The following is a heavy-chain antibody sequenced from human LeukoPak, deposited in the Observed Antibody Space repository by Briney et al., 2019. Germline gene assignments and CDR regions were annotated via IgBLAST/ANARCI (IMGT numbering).Heavy chain of an antibody. D-gene: IGHD3-10*01. J-gene: IGHJ4*02. Sequence: PSETLSLTCTVSGGSVSSGGYYWSWIRQHPGKGLEWIGYIYYSGSTYYHPSLKSRVIISVDTSKNQFSLKLSSVTAADTAVYYCARDRRGARGIIDWGQGTRVTVSS. CDR1: GGSVSSGGYY. CDR3: ARDRRGARGIID. CDR2: IYYSGST. V-gene: IGHV4-31*03.